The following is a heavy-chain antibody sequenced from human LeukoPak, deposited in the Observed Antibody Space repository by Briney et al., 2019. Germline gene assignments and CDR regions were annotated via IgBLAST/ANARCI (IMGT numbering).Heavy chain of an antibody. Sequence: PGGSLRLSCAASGFTFSGYAMSWVRQVPGKGLEWVSAISGSGGSTYYADSGKGRFTISRDNSKNTLYLQMNSLRAEDTAVYYCAKDRSGTMVYYFEYWGQGTLVTDSS. J-gene: IGHJ4*02. CDR1: GFTFSGYA. CDR2: ISGSGGST. CDR3: AKDRSGTMVYYFEY. V-gene: IGHV3-23*01. D-gene: IGHD4/OR15-4a*01.